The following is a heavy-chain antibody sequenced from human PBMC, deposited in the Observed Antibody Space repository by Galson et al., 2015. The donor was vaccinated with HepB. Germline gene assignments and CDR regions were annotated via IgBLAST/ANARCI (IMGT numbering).Heavy chain of an antibody. D-gene: IGHD3-16*01. CDR3: SRDTFGPYDY. CDR2: INEDGSTT. Sequence: SLRFSCAASGFSIRNNWMHWVRQVPGKGLVWVSRINEDGSTTNYADSVKGRFTISKDNAKNTLHLQMNNLRAEDTAVYYCSRDTFGPYDYWGQGTLVTVSS. V-gene: IGHV3-74*01. CDR1: GFSIRNNW. J-gene: IGHJ4*02.